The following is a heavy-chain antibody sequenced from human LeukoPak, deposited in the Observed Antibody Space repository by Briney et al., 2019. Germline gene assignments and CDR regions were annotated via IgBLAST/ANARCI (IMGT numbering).Heavy chain of an antibody. D-gene: IGHD4-17*01. CDR1: GFTFNNYV. J-gene: IGHJ4*02. CDR2: ISGSGGST. Sequence: GGSLRLSCTASGFTFNNYVMSWVRQAPGKGLEWVSAISGSGGSTYYADSVKGRFTISRDNSKNTLYLQMSSLRAEDTAVYCCAKVNHGDYDPLYYFDYWGQGTLVTVSS. CDR3: AKVNHGDYDPLYYFDY. V-gene: IGHV3-23*01.